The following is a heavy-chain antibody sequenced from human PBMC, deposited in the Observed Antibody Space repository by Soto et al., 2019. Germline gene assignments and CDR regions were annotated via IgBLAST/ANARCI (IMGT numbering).Heavy chain of an antibody. CDR2: IWHDGNNK. CDR1: VFTFSNYG. CDR3: ASDLVGASDSYGLDV. D-gene: IGHD1-26*01. V-gene: IGHV3-33*01. J-gene: IGHJ6*02. Sequence: GSLRLACAASVFTFSNYGMHWVRQAPGKGLEWVAIIWHDGNNKYYADSVMGRFIISRDNSKNRLYLQMNSLRAEDTAVYYCASDLVGASDSYGLDVWGQGTPVTVSS.